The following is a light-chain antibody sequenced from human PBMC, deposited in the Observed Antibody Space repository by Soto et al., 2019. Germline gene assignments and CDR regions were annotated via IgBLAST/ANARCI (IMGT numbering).Light chain of an antibody. J-gene: IGLJ3*02. CDR2: EAS. CDR1: SSDVGSYNF. V-gene: IGLV2-23*01. CDR3: CSHAGGMAWV. Sequence: QSALTQPASVSGSPGQSITISCTGTSSDVGSYNFVSWYQHHPGKAPKLMIYEASKRPSGVSNRFSGSKSSNTASLTIAGLEAEDEGYYYRCSHAGGMAWVFGGGTKLTVL.